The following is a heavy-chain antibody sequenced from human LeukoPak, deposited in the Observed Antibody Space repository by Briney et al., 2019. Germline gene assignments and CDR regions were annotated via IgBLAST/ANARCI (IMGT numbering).Heavy chain of an antibody. CDR3: ARGSPDPYGSGSSYYFDY. CDR2: IYTSGST. Sequence: KASETLSLTCTVSGGSISNYYWSWIRQPAGKGLEWIGRIYTSGSTNYNPSLKSRVTISVDTSKNQFSLKLSSVTAADTAVYYCARGSPDPYGSGSSYYFDYWGQGTLVTVSS. CDR1: GGSISNYY. J-gene: IGHJ4*02. V-gene: IGHV4-4*07. D-gene: IGHD3-10*01.